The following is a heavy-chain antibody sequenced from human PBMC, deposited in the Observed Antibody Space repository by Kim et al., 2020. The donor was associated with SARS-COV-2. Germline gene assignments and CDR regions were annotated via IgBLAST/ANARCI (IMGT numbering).Heavy chain of an antibody. V-gene: IGHV1-8*01. CDR2: NT. CDR3: ARGRAGAQYY. Sequence: NTGYAQKFQGRVTMTRNTSISTAYMELSSLRSEDTAVYYCARGRAGAQYYLGQGTLVTVSS. D-gene: IGHD1-26*01. J-gene: IGHJ4*02.